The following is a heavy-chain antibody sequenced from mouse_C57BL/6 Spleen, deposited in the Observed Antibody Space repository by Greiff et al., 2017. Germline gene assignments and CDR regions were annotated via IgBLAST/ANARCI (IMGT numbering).Heavy chain of an antibody. V-gene: IGHV10-1*01. CDR1: GFSFNTYA. D-gene: IGHD1-1*01. CDR2: IRSKSNNYAT. CDR3: LRGAGSSSAMDY. J-gene: IGHJ4*01. Sequence: EVKVVESGGGLVQPKGSLKLSCAASGFSFNTYAMNWVRQAPGKGLEWVARIRSKSNNYATYYADSVKDRFTISRDDSESMLYLQMNNLKTEDTAKYCCLRGAGSSSAMDYWGQGTSVTVSS.